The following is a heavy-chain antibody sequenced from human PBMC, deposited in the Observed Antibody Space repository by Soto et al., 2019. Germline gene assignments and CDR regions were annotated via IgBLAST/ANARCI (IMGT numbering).Heavy chain of an antibody. CDR3: AKGVPGIAVAGTGYFQH. V-gene: IGHV3-23*01. CDR2: ISGSGDST. Sequence: PGRSLRLSCAASGFTFSSYAMSWVRQAPGKGLEWVSGISGSGDSTYYADSVKGRFTISRDNSENTLYLQMNSLRAEDTAVYYCAKGVPGIAVAGTGYFQHWGQGTLVTVSS. J-gene: IGHJ1*01. D-gene: IGHD6-19*01. CDR1: GFTFSSYA.